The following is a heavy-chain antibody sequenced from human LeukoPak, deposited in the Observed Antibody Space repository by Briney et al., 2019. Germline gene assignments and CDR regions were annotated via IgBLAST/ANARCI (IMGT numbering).Heavy chain of an antibody. D-gene: IGHD2-2*01. CDR3: TRHYSSVPAAKTYWFDP. CDR2: IRSKANSYAT. CDR1: GFTFSGSA. Sequence: GRSLRLSCAASGFTFSGSATHRVRQASGKGLEWVGRIRSKANSYATAYAASVKGRFTISRDDSKNTAYLQMNSLKTEDTAVYYCTRHYSSVPAAKTYWFDPWGQGTLVTVSS. V-gene: IGHV3-73*01. J-gene: IGHJ5*02.